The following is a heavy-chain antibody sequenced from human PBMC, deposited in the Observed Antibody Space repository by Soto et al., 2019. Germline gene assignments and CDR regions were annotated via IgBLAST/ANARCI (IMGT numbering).Heavy chain of an antibody. CDR3: ARQLTY. Sequence: SETLSLTCAVLGGSISSGGYSWSRIRQPPGKGLEWIGYIYDSGSTYYNSSLKSRVTMSVDTSKNQFSLKLNSVTAADTAVYYCARQLTYWGQGTPVTVSS. CDR1: GGSISSGGYS. D-gene: IGHD6-13*01. V-gene: IGHV4-30-4*07. J-gene: IGHJ4*02. CDR2: IYDSGST.